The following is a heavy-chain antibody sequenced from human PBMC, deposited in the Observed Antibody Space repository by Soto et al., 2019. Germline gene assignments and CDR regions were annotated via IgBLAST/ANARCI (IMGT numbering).Heavy chain of an antibody. CDR1: GFTFSSYA. CDR3: AKTSTTLTIFGVVTRPNYYYYYYMDV. V-gene: IGHV3-23*01. CDR2: ISGSGGST. Sequence: GWSLRLSCAASGFTFSSYAMSWVRQAPGKGLEWVSAISGSGGSTYYADSVKGRFTISRDNSKNTLYLQMNSLRAEDTAVYYCAKTSTTLTIFGVVTRPNYYYYYYMDVWGKGTTVTVSS. J-gene: IGHJ6*03. D-gene: IGHD3-3*01.